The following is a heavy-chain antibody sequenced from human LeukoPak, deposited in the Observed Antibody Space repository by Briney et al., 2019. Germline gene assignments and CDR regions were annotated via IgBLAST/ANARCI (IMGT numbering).Heavy chain of an antibody. D-gene: IGHD4-17*01. Sequence: ASVKVSCKASGYTFTGYYMHWVRQAPGQGLEWMGWINPNSGGTNYAQKFQGRVTMTRDTSISTAYMELSRLRSDDTAVYYCARVYGDCQNWFDPWGQGTLVTVSS. CDR3: ARVYGDCQNWFDP. J-gene: IGHJ5*02. V-gene: IGHV1-2*02. CDR1: GYTFTGYY. CDR2: INPNSGGT.